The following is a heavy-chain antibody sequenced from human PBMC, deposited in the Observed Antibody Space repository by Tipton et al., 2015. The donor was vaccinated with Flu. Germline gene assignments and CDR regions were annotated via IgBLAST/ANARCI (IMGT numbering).Heavy chain of an antibody. CDR1: GASISDYY. CDR3: ASAPTMTTFFF. V-gene: IGHV4-59*08. Sequence: LRLSCNVSGASISDYYWNWIRQRPGKGLEWLAHISYSGTTDYNPSLKSRLTVSADTSKNQFSLKLTSVTATDTAIYYCASAPTMTTFFFWGQGTLVTVSS. CDR2: ISYSGTT. J-gene: IGHJ4*02. D-gene: IGHD4-17*01.